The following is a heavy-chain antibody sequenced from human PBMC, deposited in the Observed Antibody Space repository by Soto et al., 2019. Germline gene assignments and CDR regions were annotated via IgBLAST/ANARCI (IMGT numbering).Heavy chain of an antibody. CDR2: INPNSGAT. V-gene: IGHV1-2*02. CDR1: GYRFTGYY. J-gene: IGHJ5*02. Sequence: QAQLVQSGAEVKKPGASVKVSCKASGYRFTGYYTHWVRQAPGQGLEWMGWINPNSGATDYAHKFQGRGTMTRETSISPAYMELSSLTSDDTAVYYCARVGAGDGGWFDPWGQGTLVTVSS. CDR3: ARVGAGDGGWFDP. D-gene: IGHD3-16*01.